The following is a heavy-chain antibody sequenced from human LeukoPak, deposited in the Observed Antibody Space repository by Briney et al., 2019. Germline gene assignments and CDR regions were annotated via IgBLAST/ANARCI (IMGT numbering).Heavy chain of an antibody. Sequence: ASVKVSYKASGYTFAIYGITWLRQAPGQRLEWMGWSATYNGKTDYAQNLQCGVTMTTDLSTSTAYMELRSLRSDDTAVYYCARVGNSYYYYMDVWGKGTPVTVSS. V-gene: IGHV1-18*01. CDR3: ARVGNSYYYYMDV. CDR2: SATYNGKT. J-gene: IGHJ6*03. D-gene: IGHD6-13*01. CDR1: GYTFAIYG.